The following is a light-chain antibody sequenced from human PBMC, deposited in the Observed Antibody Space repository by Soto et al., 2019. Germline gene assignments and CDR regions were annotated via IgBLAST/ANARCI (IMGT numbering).Light chain of an antibody. CDR3: QQYGSSPLT. J-gene: IGKJ4*01. CDR2: AAS. Sequence: DIRLTLSPSSLSASVGDSVTISCRASRSISSFLDWYQQKPGQAPKLLIYAASTLQSGVPSRFSGSGSGTDFTLTISRPEPEDFAVYYCQQYGSSPLTFGGGTKVDIK. CDR1: RSISSF. V-gene: IGKV1-39*01.